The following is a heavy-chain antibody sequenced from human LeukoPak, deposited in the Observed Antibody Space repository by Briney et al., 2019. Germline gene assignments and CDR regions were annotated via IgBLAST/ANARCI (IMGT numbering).Heavy chain of an antibody. J-gene: IGHJ5*02. CDR1: GDSVSSNSAA. V-gene: IGHV6-1*01. CDR3: ARGWQWLAYNWFDP. CDR2: TYYRSKWYN. D-gene: IGHD6-19*01. Sequence: SQTLSLTCAISGDSVSSNSAAWNWLSQSPSRGLEWLGRTYYRSKWYNDYAVSVKSRITINPDTSKNQFSLQLNSVTPEDTAVYYCARGWQWLAYNWFDPWGQGTLVTVSS.